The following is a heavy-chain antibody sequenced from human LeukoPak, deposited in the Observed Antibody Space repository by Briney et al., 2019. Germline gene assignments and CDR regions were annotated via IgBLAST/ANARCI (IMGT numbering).Heavy chain of an antibody. Sequence: SETLSLTCAVYGGSFSGYCWSWIRQPPGKGLEWIGEINHSGSTNYNPSLKSRVTISVDTSKNQFSLKLSSVTAADTAVYYCAKDFVVSGSGSYYNYWGQGTLVTVSS. D-gene: IGHD3-10*01. CDR3: AKDFVVSGSGSYYNY. CDR1: GGSFSGYC. V-gene: IGHV4-34*01. CDR2: INHSGST. J-gene: IGHJ4*02.